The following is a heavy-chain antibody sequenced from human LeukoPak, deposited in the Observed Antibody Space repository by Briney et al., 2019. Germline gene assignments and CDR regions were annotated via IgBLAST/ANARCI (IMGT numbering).Heavy chain of an antibody. Sequence: PSETLSLTCAVSGYSISSGYYWGWIRQPPGKGLEWIGSIYHSGSTHYNPSLKSRVTISVDTSKNQFSLKLSSVTAADTAVYYCARCAANYYFDYWGQGTLVTVSS. J-gene: IGHJ4*02. CDR2: IYHSGST. V-gene: IGHV4-38-2*01. D-gene: IGHD2-15*01. CDR1: GYSISSGYY. CDR3: ARCAANYYFDY.